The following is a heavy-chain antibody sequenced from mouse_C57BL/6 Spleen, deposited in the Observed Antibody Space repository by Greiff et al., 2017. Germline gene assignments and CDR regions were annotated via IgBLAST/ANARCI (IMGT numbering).Heavy chain of an antibody. V-gene: IGHV1-81*01. Sequence: VQLQEPGAELARPGASVKLSCKASGYTFTSYGISWVKQRTGRGLEWIGKIDPKSGSTNYNEKFKGKATLTAYKTSSTAYMELRRLTSDDSAVYFCARNYVAMDFWGQGTSVTVSS. CDR3: ARNYVAMDF. D-gene: IGHD1-1*02. CDR2: IDPKSGST. CDR1: GYTFTSYG. J-gene: IGHJ4*01.